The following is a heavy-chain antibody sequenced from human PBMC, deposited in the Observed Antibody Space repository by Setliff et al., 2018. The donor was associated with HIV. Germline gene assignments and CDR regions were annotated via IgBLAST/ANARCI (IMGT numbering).Heavy chain of an antibody. J-gene: IGHJ4*02. CDR1: GYTFTKYA. D-gene: IGHD4-4*01. CDR3: ARVGLSAVPFPTVY. Sequence: ASVKVSCKASGYTFTKYAMSWVRQAPGQGLEWVGWINTNTGSPTYAQKFHNRLSMTADTSTTTAYMDLRGLTSDDTGVYYCARVGLSAVPFPTVYWGQGTLVTVSS. CDR2: INTNTGSP. V-gene: IGHV1-18*01.